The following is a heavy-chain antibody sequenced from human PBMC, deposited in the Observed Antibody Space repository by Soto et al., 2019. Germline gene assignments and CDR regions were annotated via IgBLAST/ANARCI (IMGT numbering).Heavy chain of an antibody. CDR1: GFTFSSYA. CDR2: ISYDGSNK. CDR3: ARGPSSLTRFDY. J-gene: IGHJ4*02. Sequence: ALRLSCAASGFTFSSYAMHWVRQAPGKGLEWVAVISYDGSNKYYADSVKGRFTISRDNSKITLYLQMHSLRAEDTAVYYCARGPSSLTRFDYWGQGTLVTVSS. D-gene: IGHD2-2*01. V-gene: IGHV3-30-3*01.